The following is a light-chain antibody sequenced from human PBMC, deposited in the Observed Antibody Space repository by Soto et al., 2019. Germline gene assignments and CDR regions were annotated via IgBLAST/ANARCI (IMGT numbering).Light chain of an antibody. CDR1: SSNIGSNY. CDR2: TNT. CDR3: AACDGSMMVV. J-gene: IGLJ1*01. Sequence: QSVLTQPPSASGTPGQRVTISCSGSSSNIGSNYVTWYQQLPGTAPKLLIHTNTQRPSGVPDRFSGSKSGTSASLSISGLQSEDEADYYCAACDGSMMVVFGTGTKVTVL. V-gene: IGLV1-44*01.